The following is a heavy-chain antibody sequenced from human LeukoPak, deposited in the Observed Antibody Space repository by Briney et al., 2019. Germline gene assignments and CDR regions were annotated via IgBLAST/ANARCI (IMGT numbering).Heavy chain of an antibody. Sequence: PSETLSLTCTVSGGSISSYYWGWIRQPPGRGLEWIATIYYGGSTFYNPSLKSRVTISVDTSKNQFSLKLSSVTAADTAVYHCARAYYSSNWFGGYYWGQGSLVTVSS. D-gene: IGHD6-13*01. CDR3: ARAYYSSNWFGGYY. CDR2: IYYGGST. V-gene: IGHV4-39*01. J-gene: IGHJ4*02. CDR1: GGSISSYY.